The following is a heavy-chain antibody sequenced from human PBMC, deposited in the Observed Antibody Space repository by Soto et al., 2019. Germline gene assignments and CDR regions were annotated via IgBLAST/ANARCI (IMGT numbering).Heavy chain of an antibody. V-gene: IGHV1-2*04. Sequence: ASVKVYCKASGYTFTDSYIHWVRQAPGKGLEWMGWISPSSGATQYAQKFQGWVTVTRGTSTSTVYLDVSRLKSDGSAVYYCARERYDNGRARQYFWGRGTTDTGS. J-gene: IGHJ6*02. CDR2: ISPSSGAT. CDR1: GYTFTDSY. CDR3: ARERYDNGRARQYF. D-gene: IGHD5-12*01.